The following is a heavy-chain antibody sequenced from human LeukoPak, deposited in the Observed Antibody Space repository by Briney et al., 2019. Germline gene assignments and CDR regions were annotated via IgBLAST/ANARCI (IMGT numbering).Heavy chain of an antibody. CDR1: GYTFTGYY. V-gene: IGHV1-2*02. CDR2: INPNSGGT. Sequence: GASVKVSCKASGYTFTGYYMHWVRNAPGQGLERMGWINPNSGGTNYAQKFQGRVTMTRDTSISTAYMELSRLRSDDTAVYYCASALLLGVAFDIWGQGTMVTVSS. CDR3: ASALLLGVAFDI. J-gene: IGHJ3*02. D-gene: IGHD3-10*01.